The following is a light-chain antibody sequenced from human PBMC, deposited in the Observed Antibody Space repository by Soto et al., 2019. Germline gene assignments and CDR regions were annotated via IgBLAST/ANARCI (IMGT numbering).Light chain of an antibody. CDR1: QSVSSN. CDR3: QQYNKWPLT. Sequence: EIVMTQSPATLSVSPGERATLSCRASQSVSSNLAWYQQKPGQAPRLLIYGASTRATGIPARFSGSGSGTDFTLTISSLQSEDSAVYYCQQYNKWPLTFGGGTKVETK. CDR2: GAS. J-gene: IGKJ4*01. V-gene: IGKV3-15*01.